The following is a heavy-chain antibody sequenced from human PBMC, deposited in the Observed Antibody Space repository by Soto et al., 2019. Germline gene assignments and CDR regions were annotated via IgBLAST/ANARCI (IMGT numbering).Heavy chain of an antibody. CDR2: ISGSGGST. CDR1: GFTLSSYA. J-gene: IGHJ4*02. V-gene: IGHV3-23*01. CDR3: AKSPYCSGGSCYFDY. D-gene: IGHD2-15*01. Sequence: GGSLRLSCAASGFTLSSYAMSWVRQAPGKGLEWVSAISGSGGSTYYADSVKGRFTISRDNSKNTLYLQMNSLRAEDTAVYYCAKSPYCSGGSCYFDYWGQGTLVTVSS.